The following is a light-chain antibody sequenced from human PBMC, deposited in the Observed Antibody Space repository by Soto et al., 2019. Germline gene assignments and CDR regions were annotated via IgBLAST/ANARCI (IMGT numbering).Light chain of an antibody. J-gene: IGKJ4*01. CDR2: WAS. Sequence: DIVMTQSPDSLAVSLGERATINCKSSQSVLYSPNNKNYLAWYQQKPGQPPKLLIYWASTRESGVPDRFSGSGSGTDFTLTISSLQAEDVAVYYCLQYYSPFLTFGGGTKVEIK. CDR3: LQYYSPFLT. CDR1: QSVLYSPNNKNY. V-gene: IGKV4-1*01.